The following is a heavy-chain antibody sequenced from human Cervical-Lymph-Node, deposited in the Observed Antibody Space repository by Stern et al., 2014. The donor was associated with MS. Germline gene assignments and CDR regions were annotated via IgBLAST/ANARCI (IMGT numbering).Heavy chain of an antibody. J-gene: IGHJ4*02. V-gene: IGHV3-74*02. Sequence: EVQLVESGGGLVQPGGSLRLSCAASGFNFSRYWMHWLRQFPEKGLFWVSQINRDGSDTSYADSVKGRFSISRDNIRNMLYLRMTSLRAEDTAVYYCARGVGDYWGQGARVTVSS. CDR3: ARGVGDY. CDR2: INRDGSDT. D-gene: IGHD3-16*01. CDR1: GFNFSRYW.